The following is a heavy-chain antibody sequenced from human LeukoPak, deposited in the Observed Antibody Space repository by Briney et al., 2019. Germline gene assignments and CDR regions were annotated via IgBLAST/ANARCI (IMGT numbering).Heavy chain of an antibody. D-gene: IGHD3-22*01. CDR3: ARVSGYYDSSGHLEGAFDI. J-gene: IGHJ3*02. V-gene: IGHV3-21*01. CDR2: ISSSSSYI. CDR1: GFSFSSYS. Sequence: GGSLRLSCAASGFSFSSYSMNWVRQAPGKGLEWVSSISSSSSYIYYADSVEGRFTISRDNAKNSLYLQMNSLRAEDTAVYYCARVSGYYDSSGHLEGAFDIWGQGTMVTVSS.